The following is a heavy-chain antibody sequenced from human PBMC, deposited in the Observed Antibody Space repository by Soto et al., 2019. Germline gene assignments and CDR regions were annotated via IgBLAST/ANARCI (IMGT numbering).Heavy chain of an antibody. CDR2: IREDGAET. D-gene: IGHD3-10*01. V-gene: IGHV3-7*01. Sequence: EVQLVESGGGLDQPGGSLRLSCAASGFTFSAYWMSWVRQAPGKGMEWVASIREDGAETHYVDSVKGRFTISRDNAKNSLYLQMNSLRVEDTAVYFCARDPSCRTGSCQLDSWGQGTLVTVSS. CDR1: GFTFSAYW. CDR3: ARDPSCRTGSCQLDS. J-gene: IGHJ4*02.